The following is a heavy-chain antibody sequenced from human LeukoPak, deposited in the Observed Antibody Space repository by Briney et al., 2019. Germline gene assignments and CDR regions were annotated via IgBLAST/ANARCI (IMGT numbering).Heavy chain of an antibody. CDR1: GGTFSSYA. Sequence: SVKLSCKTSGGTFSSYAISWVRQAPGQGLEWMGGIIPIFGTANYAQKFQGRVTITTDESTSTAYMELSSLRSEDTAVYYCAIPANPSGYYNWFDPWGQGTLVTVSS. D-gene: IGHD3-22*01. CDR3: AIPANPSGYYNWFDP. V-gene: IGHV1-69*05. CDR2: IIPIFGTA. J-gene: IGHJ5*02.